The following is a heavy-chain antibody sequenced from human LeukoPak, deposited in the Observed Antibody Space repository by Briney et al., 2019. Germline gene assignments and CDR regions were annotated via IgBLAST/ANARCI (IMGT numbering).Heavy chain of an antibody. Sequence: GGSLRLSCAASGFTFSSYGMHWVRQAPGKGLEWVTFIRYDGINKYYADSVKGRFTISRDNSKNSLYLQMNSLRAEDTALYYCAKDIEGYNWNDGGFDYWGQGTLVTVSS. CDR1: GFTFSSYG. V-gene: IGHV3-30*02. J-gene: IGHJ4*02. CDR3: AKDIEGYNWNDGGFDY. CDR2: IRYDGINK. D-gene: IGHD1-20*01.